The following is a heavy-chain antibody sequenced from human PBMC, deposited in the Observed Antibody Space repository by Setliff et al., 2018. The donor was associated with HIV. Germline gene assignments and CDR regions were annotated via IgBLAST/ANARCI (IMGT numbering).Heavy chain of an antibody. V-gene: IGHV4-39*01. J-gene: IGHJ4*02. Sequence: SETLSLTCTVSGGSISSSSYYWGWIRQPPGKGLEWIGSIYYSGSTYYNPSLKSRVTISVDTSKNQFSLKLSSVTAADTAVYYCARRVVGAIYYFDYWGQGTLVSVSS. CDR1: GGSISSSSYY. CDR3: ARRVVGAIYYFDY. D-gene: IGHD1-26*01. CDR2: IYYSGST.